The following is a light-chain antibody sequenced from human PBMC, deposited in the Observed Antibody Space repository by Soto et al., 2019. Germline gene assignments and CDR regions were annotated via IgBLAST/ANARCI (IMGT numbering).Light chain of an antibody. CDR1: QSVSSN. CDR3: QQYNNWSYT. V-gene: IGKV3-15*01. CDR2: GAS. J-gene: IGKJ2*01. Sequence: EIVMTQSPATLSVSPGERATLSCRASQSVSSNLAWYQQKPGQAPRLLSYGASTRATGIPARFRGSGSGTEFTLTISSLQSEDFAVYYCQQYNNWSYTFGQGTKLEIK.